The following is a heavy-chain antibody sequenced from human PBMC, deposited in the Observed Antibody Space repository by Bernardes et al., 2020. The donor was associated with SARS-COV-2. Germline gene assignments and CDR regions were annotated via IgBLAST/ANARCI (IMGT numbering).Heavy chain of an antibody. Sequence: SETLSLTCTFSGGSISSGGYYWSWIRQHPGKGLEWIGYIYYSGSTYYNPSLKSRVTISVDTSKNQFSLKLSSVTAADTAVYYCARDTPGVGGWYSGAFDYWGQGTLVTVSS. CDR1: GGSISSGGYY. CDR2: IYYSGST. D-gene: IGHD6-19*01. V-gene: IGHV4-31*03. CDR3: ARDTPGVGGWYSGAFDY. J-gene: IGHJ4*02.